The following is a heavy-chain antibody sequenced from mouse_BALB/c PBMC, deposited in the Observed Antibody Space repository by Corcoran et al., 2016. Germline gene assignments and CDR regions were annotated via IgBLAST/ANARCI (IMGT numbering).Heavy chain of an antibody. Sequence: EVQLQQSGPELVKPGASVKMSCKASGYTFTDYYMDWVKQSHGESFEWIGRVNPYNGGTSYNQKFKGKATLTVDKSSSTAYMELNSLTSEDSAVYYCSREGLTTVVARFDYWGQCTTLTVSS. CDR2: VNPYNGGT. CDR3: SREGLTTVVARFDY. CDR1: GYTFTDYY. D-gene: IGHD1-1*01. J-gene: IGHJ2*01. V-gene: IGHV1-19*01.